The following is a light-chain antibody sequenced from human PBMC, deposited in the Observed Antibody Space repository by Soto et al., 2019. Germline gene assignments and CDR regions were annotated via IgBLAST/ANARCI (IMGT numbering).Light chain of an antibody. CDR1: QSVSSY. J-gene: IGKJ4*01. Sequence: EIVLTQSPGTLSLSPGERATLSCRASQSVSSYLAWYQQKRGQAPRLLIYDAYNRATGIPARFSGRGSGTDFTLTISSLEPEDFAVYYCQHRANWPLTFGGGTKVDIK. CDR3: QHRANWPLT. V-gene: IGKV3-11*01. CDR2: DAY.